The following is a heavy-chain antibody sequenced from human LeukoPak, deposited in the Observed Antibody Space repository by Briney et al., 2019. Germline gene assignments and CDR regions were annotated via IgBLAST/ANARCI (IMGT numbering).Heavy chain of an antibody. CDR2: MNHSGST. J-gene: IGHJ4*02. V-gene: IGHV4-34*01. CDR3: ARQERGYDSNGYYYVNFDY. Sequence: PGGSLRLSCAASGFTFSSYGMHWIRQPPGKGLEWIGEMNHSGSTNYNPSLKSRVTISADTSKNQFSLKLNSVTAADTAVYYCARQERGYDSNGYYYVNFDYWGQGTLVTVSS. CDR1: GFTFSSYG. D-gene: IGHD3-22*01.